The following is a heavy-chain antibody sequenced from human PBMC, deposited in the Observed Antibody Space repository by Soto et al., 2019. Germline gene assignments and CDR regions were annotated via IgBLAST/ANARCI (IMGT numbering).Heavy chain of an antibody. CDR1: GDSISGYY. CDR3: ARDLSHAWFRGVFSP. CDR2: IYYSGST. D-gene: IGHD3-10*01. J-gene: IGHJ5*02. V-gene: IGHV4-59*01. Sequence: QVQLQESGPGLVKPSETLSLICTVSGDSISGYYWSWIRQPPGKGLEWIGYIYYSGSTNYNLSLKSRVTRSVDTSKNQFSLNLSSVTAADTAVYYCARDLSHAWFRGVFSPWGQGTLVTVSS.